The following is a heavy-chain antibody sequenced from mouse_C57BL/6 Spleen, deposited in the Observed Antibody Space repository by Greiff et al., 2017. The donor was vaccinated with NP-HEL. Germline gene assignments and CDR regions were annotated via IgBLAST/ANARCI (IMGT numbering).Heavy chain of an antibody. CDR3: AREDYGSSGGYFDV. V-gene: IGHV3-6*01. Sequence: EVQVVESGPGLVKPSQSLSLTCSVTGYSITSGYYWNWIRQFPGNKLEWMGYISYDGSNNYNPSLKNRISITRDTSKNQFFLKLNSVTTEDTATYYCAREDYGSSGGYFDVWGTGTTVTVSS. CDR1: GYSITSGYY. CDR2: ISYDGSN. D-gene: IGHD1-1*01. J-gene: IGHJ1*03.